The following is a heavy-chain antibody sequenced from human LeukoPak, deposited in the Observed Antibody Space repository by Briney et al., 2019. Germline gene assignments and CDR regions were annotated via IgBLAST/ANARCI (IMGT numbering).Heavy chain of an antibody. V-gene: IGHV4-59*01. CDR1: GDSINNYY. D-gene: IGHD5-18*01. CDR3: ATVEGWRYSYGYFDY. J-gene: IGHJ4*01. Sequence: PSETLSLTCTVSGDSINNYYGSWIRQPPGKGLEWIGYIQYTGTTTYNPSLKSRVTISTDTSKNQFSLKLTSVAAADTAVYYCATVEGWRYSYGYFDYWGHGILVTVSS. CDR2: IQYTGTT.